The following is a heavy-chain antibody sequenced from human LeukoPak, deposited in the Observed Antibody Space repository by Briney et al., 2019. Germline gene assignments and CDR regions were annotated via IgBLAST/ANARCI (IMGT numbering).Heavy chain of an antibody. J-gene: IGHJ4*02. Sequence: GVSVKVSCKASGYTFTSYGISWVRQAPGQGLEWMGWISAYNGNTNYAQKLQGRVTMTRDTSISTAYMELSRLRSDDTAVYYCARGPITMVRGVIIKADFDYWGQGTLVTVSS. CDR1: GYTFTSYG. CDR3: ARGPITMVRGVIIKADFDY. CDR2: ISAYNGNT. V-gene: IGHV1-18*01. D-gene: IGHD3-10*01.